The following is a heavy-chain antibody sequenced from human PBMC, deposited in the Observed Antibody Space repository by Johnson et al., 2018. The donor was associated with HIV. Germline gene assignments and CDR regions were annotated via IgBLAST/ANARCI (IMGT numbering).Heavy chain of an antibody. J-gene: IGHJ3*02. Sequence: QVQLVESGGGVVQPGRSLRLSCAASGFTFSSYGMHWVRQAPGKGLEWVAVISYAGSDKYYSDSVKGRFNISRDNSKNTLYLQMNSRGAEDTAVYYCAKPSTESAFDIWGQGTMVTVYS. V-gene: IGHV3-33*05. D-gene: IGHD1-1*01. CDR3: AKPSTESAFDI. CDR2: ISYAGSDK. CDR1: GFTFSSYG.